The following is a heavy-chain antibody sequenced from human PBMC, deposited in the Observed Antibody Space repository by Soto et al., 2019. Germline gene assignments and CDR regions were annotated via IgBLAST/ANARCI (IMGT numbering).Heavy chain of an antibody. V-gene: IGHV1-69*13. CDR2: IIPIFGTA. Sequence: SVKVSCKSSVGTFSSYAISWVRQAPGQGLEWMGGIIPIFGTANYAQKFKGRVKITADESTSTAYMELSSLRSEETAVYYCARERMGGYSYGYLRDYYYGMDVWGQGTTVTVSS. CDR1: VGTFSSYA. CDR3: ARERMGGYSYGYLRDYYYGMDV. J-gene: IGHJ6*02. D-gene: IGHD5-18*01.